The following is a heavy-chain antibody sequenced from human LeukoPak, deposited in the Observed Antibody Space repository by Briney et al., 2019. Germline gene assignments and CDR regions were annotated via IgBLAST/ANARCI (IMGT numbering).Heavy chain of an antibody. CDR1: GGSFSGYY. Sequence: SGTLSLTCAVYGGSFSGYYWSRIRQPPGKGLEWIGEINHSGSTNYNPSLKSRVTISVDTSKNQFSLKLSSVTAADTAVYYCARGRVSSVVAAYFDYWGQGTLVTVSS. V-gene: IGHV4-34*01. CDR3: ARGRVSSVVAAYFDY. J-gene: IGHJ4*02. CDR2: INHSGST. D-gene: IGHD2-15*01.